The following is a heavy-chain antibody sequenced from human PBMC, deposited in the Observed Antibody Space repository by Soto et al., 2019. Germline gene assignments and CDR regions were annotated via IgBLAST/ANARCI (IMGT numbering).Heavy chain of an antibody. CDR1: GGSISSDVSY. Sequence: QVQLHESGPGLVKPSQTLSLTCTVSGGSISSDVSYWGWIRQPPGEGLEWIGYMHYSGITYYNPSLKSRITLSVDTSKNQFSLKLSSLTAADTAVYYCARYYYASGSYSHLFDYWGQGTLVTVSS. CDR3: ARYYYASGSYSHLFDY. D-gene: IGHD3-10*01. V-gene: IGHV4-31*02. J-gene: IGHJ4*02. CDR2: MHYSGIT.